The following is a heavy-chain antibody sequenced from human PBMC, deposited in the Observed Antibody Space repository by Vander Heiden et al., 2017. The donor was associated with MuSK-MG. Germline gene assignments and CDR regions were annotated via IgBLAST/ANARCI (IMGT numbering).Heavy chain of an antibody. CDR2: IIPIFGTA. J-gene: IGHJ6*03. D-gene: IGHD3-3*01. Sequence: QVQLVQSGAEVKKPGSSVKVSCKASGGPFSSYAISWVRQAPGQGLEWMGGIIPIFGTANYAQKFQGRVTITADESTSTAYRELSSLRSEDTAVYYCARGIYDFWSGPPTRDPGAYYYMDVWGKGTTVTVSS. V-gene: IGHV1-69*01. CDR1: GGPFSSYA. CDR3: ARGIYDFWSGPPTRDPGAYYYMDV.